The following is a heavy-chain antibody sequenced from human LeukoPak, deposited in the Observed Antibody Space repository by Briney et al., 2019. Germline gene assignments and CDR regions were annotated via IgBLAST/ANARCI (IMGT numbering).Heavy chain of an antibody. J-gene: IGHJ5*02. V-gene: IGHV3-30*02. D-gene: IGHD3-3*01. Sequence: GGSLRLSCAASGFTFSSYGMHWVRQAPGKGLEWVAFIRYDGSNKYHADSVKGRFTISRDNSKNTLYLQMNSLRAEDTAVYYCAKDNLHYDFWSGYYEGGNWFDPWGQGTLVTVSS. CDR3: AKDNLHYDFWSGYYEGGNWFDP. CDR1: GFTFSSYG. CDR2: IRYDGSNK.